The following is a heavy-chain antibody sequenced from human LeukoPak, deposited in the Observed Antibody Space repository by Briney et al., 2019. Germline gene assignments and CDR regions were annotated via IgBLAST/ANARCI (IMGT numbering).Heavy chain of an antibody. J-gene: IGHJ5*02. CDR3: ARDFTMIAGWFDP. CDR1: GFTFSSYS. Sequence: GGSLRLSCAASGFTFSSYSMNWVRQAPGKGLEWVSYISSSSSTIYYADSVKGRFTISRDNAKNSLYLQMNSLRAEDTAVYYCARDFTMIAGWFDPWGQGTLVTVSS. V-gene: IGHV3-48*01. CDR2: ISSSSSTI. D-gene: IGHD3-22*01.